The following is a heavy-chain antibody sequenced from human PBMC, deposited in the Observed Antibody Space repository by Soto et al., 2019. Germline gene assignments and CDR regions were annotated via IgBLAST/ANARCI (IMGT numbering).Heavy chain of an antibody. CDR2: INHSGST. D-gene: IGHD6-13*01. CDR3: ARGRAAPPPYYYGMDV. J-gene: IGHJ6*02. V-gene: IGHV4-34*01. CDR1: GGSFSGYY. Sequence: SETLSLTCAVYGGSFSGYYWSWIRQPPGKGLEWIGEINHSGSTNYNPSLKSRVTISVDTSKNQFSLKLSSVTAADTAVYYCARGRAAPPPYYYGMDVWGQGNTVTVYS.